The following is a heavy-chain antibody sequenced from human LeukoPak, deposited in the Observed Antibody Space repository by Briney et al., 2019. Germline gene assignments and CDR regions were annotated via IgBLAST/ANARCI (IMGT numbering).Heavy chain of an antibody. CDR2: ISAYNGNT. Sequence: ASVKVSCKASGGTFSSYAISWVRQAPGQGLGWTGWISAYNGNTNYAQKLQGRVTMTTDTSTSTVYMELSSLRSEDTAVYYCARTFGRGSYYLDYWGQGTLVTVSS. CDR1: GGTFSSYA. V-gene: IGHV1-18*01. CDR3: ARTFGRGSYYLDY. D-gene: IGHD1-26*01. J-gene: IGHJ4*02.